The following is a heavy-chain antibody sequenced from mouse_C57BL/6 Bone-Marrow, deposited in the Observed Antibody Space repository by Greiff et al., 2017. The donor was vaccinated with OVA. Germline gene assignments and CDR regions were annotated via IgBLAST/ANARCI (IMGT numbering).Heavy chain of an antibody. J-gene: IGHJ1*03. CDR3: ARYGYYGYFDV. V-gene: IGHV1-82*01. Sequence: VKLMESGPELVKPGASVKISCKASGYAFSSSWMNWVKQRPGKGLEWIGRIYPGDGDTNYNGKFKGKATLTADKSSSTAYMQLSSLTSEDSAVYFCARYGYYGYFDVWGTGTTVTVSS. CDR2: IYPGDGDT. CDR1: GYAFSSSW. D-gene: IGHD2-2*01.